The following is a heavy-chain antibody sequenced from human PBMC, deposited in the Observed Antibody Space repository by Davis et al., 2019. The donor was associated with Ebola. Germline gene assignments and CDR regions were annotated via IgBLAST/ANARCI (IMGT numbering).Heavy chain of an antibody. V-gene: IGHV1-18*01. CDR3: ARGGIAAATDY. CDR2: ISAYYGTT. Sequence: AASVKVSCKASGYTFTTYGISWVRQAPGQGLEWMGWISAYYGTTNYAQSLQGRVTMTRDTSTSTAHMELRGLRSDDTAVYYCARGGIAAATDYWGQGTLVTVSS. D-gene: IGHD6-13*01. CDR1: GYTFTTYG. J-gene: IGHJ4*02.